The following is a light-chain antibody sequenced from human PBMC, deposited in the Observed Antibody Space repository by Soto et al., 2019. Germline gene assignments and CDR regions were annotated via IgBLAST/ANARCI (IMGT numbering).Light chain of an antibody. V-gene: IGLV2-23*01. J-gene: IGLJ3*02. Sequence: QSALTQPASVSGSPGQSITISCTGTRSDVGTYDLVSWYQQHPAKAPKLMIYEGSKRPSGVSTRFSGSKSGNTASLTISGLQAEDEADYYCCSYAGGSTWVFGGGTKLTVL. CDR2: EGS. CDR3: CSYAGGSTWV. CDR1: RSDVGTYDL.